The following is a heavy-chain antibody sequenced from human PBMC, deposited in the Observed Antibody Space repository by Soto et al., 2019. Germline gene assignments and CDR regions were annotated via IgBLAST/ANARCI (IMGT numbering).Heavy chain of an antibody. D-gene: IGHD3-3*01. V-gene: IGHV1-69*12. J-gene: IGHJ3*02. Sequence: QVQLVQSGAEVRKPGSSVKVSCKASGGTFSSFTINWVRQAPGQGLEWMGGIIPVFDAPKYAQKFQGRVTITADGYTHTAYMELSSLTSEDTAVYFCARGQRIFGVDNAFDIWGQGTKVIVS. CDR3: ARGQRIFGVDNAFDI. CDR1: GGTFSSFT. CDR2: IIPVFDAP.